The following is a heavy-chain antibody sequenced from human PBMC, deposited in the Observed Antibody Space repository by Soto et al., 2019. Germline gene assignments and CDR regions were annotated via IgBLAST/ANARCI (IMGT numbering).Heavy chain of an antibody. Sequence: EVQLVESGGGLVQPGGSLRLSCAASGFTFSSYDMHWVRQATGKGLEWVSAIGTAGDTYYPGSVKGRFTISRENAKNSLYLQMNSLRAGDTAEYYCARAKGDSGAFDIWGQGTMVTVSS. CDR1: GFTFSSYD. CDR3: ARAKGDSGAFDI. CDR2: IGTAGDT. D-gene: IGHD2-21*02. J-gene: IGHJ3*02. V-gene: IGHV3-13*01.